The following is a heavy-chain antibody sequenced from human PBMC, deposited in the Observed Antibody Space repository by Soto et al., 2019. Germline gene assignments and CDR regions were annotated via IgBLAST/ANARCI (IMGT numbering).Heavy chain of an antibody. D-gene: IGHD6-13*01. CDR1: GYTFTSYD. CDR3: ARPVEQQQLGFGMDV. Sequence: ASVKVSCKASGYTFTSYDINWVLQATGQGLEWMGWMNPNSGNTGYAQKFQGRVTMTRNTSISTAYMELSSLRAEDTAVYYCARPVEQQQLGFGMDVWGQGSPVTVSS. CDR2: MNPNSGNT. V-gene: IGHV1-8*01. J-gene: IGHJ6*01.